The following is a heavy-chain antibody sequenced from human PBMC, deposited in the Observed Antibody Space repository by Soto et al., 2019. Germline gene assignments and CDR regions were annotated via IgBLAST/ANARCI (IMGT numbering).Heavy chain of an antibody. D-gene: IGHD3-10*01. Sequence: SGPTVVNPTQTLTLTCTFSGFSLSTSGMCVSWIRQPPGKALEWLALIDWDDDKYYSTSLKTRLTISKDTSKNQVVLTMTNMDPVDTATYYCARAPRPTRWFGEPLLGMDVWGQGTTVTVSS. CDR3: ARAPRPTRWFGEPLLGMDV. CDR1: GFSLSTSGMC. CDR2: IDWDDDK. J-gene: IGHJ6*02. V-gene: IGHV2-70*01.